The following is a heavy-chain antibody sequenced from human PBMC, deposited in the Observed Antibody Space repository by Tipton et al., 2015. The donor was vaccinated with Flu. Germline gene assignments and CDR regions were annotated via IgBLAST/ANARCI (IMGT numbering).Heavy chain of an antibody. CDR2: IDYSGNT. D-gene: IGHD3-22*01. CDR3: TRDPACYYDNSAYYIFDY. V-gene: IGHV4-39*07. J-gene: IGHJ4*02. Sequence: TLSLTCTVSGGSVSSSPYYWGWVRQTPGKGLEWIGTIDYSGNTHYNPSLESRVSISVAKMQFSLRLSSVTAADAAVYYCTRDPACYYDNSAYYIFDYWGQGTLVTVSS. CDR1: GGSVSSSPYY.